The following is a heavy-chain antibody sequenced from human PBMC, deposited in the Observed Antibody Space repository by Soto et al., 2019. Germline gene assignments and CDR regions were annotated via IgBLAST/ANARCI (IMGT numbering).Heavy chain of an antibody. V-gene: IGHV3-72*01. CDR1: GLIFSDYH. J-gene: IGHJ6*02. CDR3: AMLGGWSGGSSGMDV. CDR2: IRRKANSYTT. D-gene: IGHD6-19*01. Sequence: GGSLRLSCAASGLIFSDYHMDWVRQAPGKGLEWVGRIRRKANSYTTEYAASVKGRFTISRDDSKNSLYLQMNSLKSEDTAVYYCAMLGGWSGGSSGMDVWGQGTTVTVP.